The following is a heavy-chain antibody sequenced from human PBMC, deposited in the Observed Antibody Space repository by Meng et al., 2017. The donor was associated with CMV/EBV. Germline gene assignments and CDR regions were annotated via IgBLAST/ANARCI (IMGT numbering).Heavy chain of an antibody. CDR1: GFTFSSYA. CDR2: ISGSGGST. J-gene: IGHJ3*02. D-gene: IGHD6-6*01. V-gene: IGHV3-23*01. CDR3: AKEGSNSLGGAFDI. Sequence: GESLKISCAASGFTFSSYAMSWVRQAPGKGLEWVSAISGSGGSTYYADSVKGRFTISRDNSKNTLYLQMNSLRAEDTAVYYCAKEGSNSLGGAFDIWGQGTMVTVSS.